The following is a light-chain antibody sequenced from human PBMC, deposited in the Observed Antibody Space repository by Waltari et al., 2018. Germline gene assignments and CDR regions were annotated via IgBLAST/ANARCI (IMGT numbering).Light chain of an antibody. CDR3: QQYNDWPPYT. CDR1: RHIGGS. CDR2: HAS. Sequence: MTQSPDTLSMSAGESVTLSCRASRHIGGSLAWYQQKAGQAPRLLFYHASTRATGVADRFSAAGSGTEFTLTISSLRSEDSAVYYCQQYNDWPPYTFGQGTKLE. J-gene: IGKJ2*01. V-gene: IGKV3-15*01.